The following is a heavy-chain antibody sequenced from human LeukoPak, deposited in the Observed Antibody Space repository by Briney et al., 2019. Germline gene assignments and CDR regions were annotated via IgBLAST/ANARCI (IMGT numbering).Heavy chain of an antibody. V-gene: IGHV4-39*01. D-gene: IGHD2-2*01. Sequence: PSETLSLTCTVSGGSISSSSYYWGWIRQPPGKGLEWIGSIYYSGSPYYNPSLKSRVTISVDTSKNQFSLKLSSVTAADTAVYYCARLCPVVPAAMSVYYYYMDVWGKGTTVTVSS. CDR1: GGSISSSSYY. CDR2: IYYSGSP. CDR3: ARLCPVVPAAMSVYYYYMDV. J-gene: IGHJ6*03.